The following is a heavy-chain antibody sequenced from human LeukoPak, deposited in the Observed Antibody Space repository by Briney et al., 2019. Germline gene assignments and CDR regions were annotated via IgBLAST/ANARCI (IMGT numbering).Heavy chain of an antibody. J-gene: IGHJ6*03. CDR3: ARTTYYYYSMDV. V-gene: IGHV4-31*03. Sequence: PSQTLSLTCTVSGDSLSSGGYYWSWIRQHPGKGLEWIGYIFYSGTTYSNPSLKSRLTMVVDASNNQFSLKLTSVTAADTAMYYCARTTYYYYSMDVWGEGTTVTVSS. CDR1: GDSLSSGGYY. CDR2: IFYSGTT. D-gene: IGHD1-14*01.